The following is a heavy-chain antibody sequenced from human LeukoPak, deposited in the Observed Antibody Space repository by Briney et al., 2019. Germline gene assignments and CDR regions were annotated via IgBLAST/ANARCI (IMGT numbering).Heavy chain of an antibody. D-gene: IGHD6-13*01. Sequence: GGSLRLSCAASGFTLSSYWMHWVRQAPGEGLVWVSRIDPDGSTTNYADSVKDRFTISRDNAKNTLFLQTNSLRAEDTALYYCTRVQAGRAGLMDVWGRGTTVTVSS. CDR3: TRVQAGRAGLMDV. J-gene: IGHJ6*02. CDR2: IDPDGSTT. CDR1: GFTLSSYW. V-gene: IGHV3-74*01.